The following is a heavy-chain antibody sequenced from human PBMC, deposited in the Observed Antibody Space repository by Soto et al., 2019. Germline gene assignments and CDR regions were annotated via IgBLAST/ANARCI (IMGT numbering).Heavy chain of an antibody. Sequence: GASVKVSWKASGGSFSSYEISWVRQAPGQGLEWMGGIIPVFGTPNYAQKFQGRVTITADESTATVYMELSSLRSEDTAVYYCARGRSPKENWFDPWGQGTLVTVSS. CDR1: GGSFSSYE. CDR2: IIPVFGTP. CDR3: ARGRSPKENWFDP. J-gene: IGHJ5*02. V-gene: IGHV1-69*13. D-gene: IGHD1-26*01.